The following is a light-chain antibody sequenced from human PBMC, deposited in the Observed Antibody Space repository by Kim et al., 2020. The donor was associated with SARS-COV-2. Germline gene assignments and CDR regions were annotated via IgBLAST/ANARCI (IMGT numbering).Light chain of an antibody. V-gene: IGLV1-44*01. J-gene: IGLJ2*01. CDR1: GSNTGTNS. CDR2: GYN. Sequence: QTVTISCSKSGSNTGTNSINWYQQLPGTAPKLLIFGYNQRPSGIPDRFSGSMSGASASLAISGLQSEDEALYYCSLWDGSLDGAIFGGGTKVTVL. CDR3: SLWDGSLDGAI.